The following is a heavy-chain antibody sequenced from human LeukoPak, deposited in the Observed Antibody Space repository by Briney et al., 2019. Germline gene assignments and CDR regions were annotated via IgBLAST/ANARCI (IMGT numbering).Heavy chain of an antibody. D-gene: IGHD3-9*01. CDR1: GFTFSSYA. CDR2: ISYDGSNK. CDR3: ARDGYYDILTGYSEEGYLDY. V-gene: IGHV3-30-3*01. J-gene: IGHJ4*02. Sequence: PGGSLRLSCAASGFTFSSYAMHRVRQAPGKGLEWVAVISYDGSNKYYADSVKGRFTISRDNSKNTLYLQMNSLRAEDTAVYYCARDGYYDILTGYSEEGYLDYWGQGTLVTVSS.